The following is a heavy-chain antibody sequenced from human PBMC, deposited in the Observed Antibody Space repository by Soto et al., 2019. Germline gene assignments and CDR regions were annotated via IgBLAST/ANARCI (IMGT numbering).Heavy chain of an antibody. Sequence: GGSLGLCCAASGFTFSSYAMSWVRQAPGKGLEWVSAISGSGGSTYYADSVKGRFTISRDNSKNTLYLQMNSLRAEDTAVYYCAKGTTMAQYDFWSGTYYYYGMDVWGQGTTVTVSS. D-gene: IGHD3-3*01. CDR3: AKGTTMAQYDFWSGTYYYYGMDV. J-gene: IGHJ6*02. CDR2: ISGSGGST. V-gene: IGHV3-23*01. CDR1: GFTFSSYA.